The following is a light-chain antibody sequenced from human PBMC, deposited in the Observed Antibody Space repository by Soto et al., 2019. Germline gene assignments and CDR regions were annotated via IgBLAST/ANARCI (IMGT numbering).Light chain of an antibody. CDR2: GAS. Sequence: DIQMTQSPSSVSASIGDTVTITCRASQDISTLLAWYQQKPGKAPKLLIYGASTLESGVPSRFSGRGSGTDFTLTISSLQPEDFATYYCQQYNSYSYTFGQGTKLEIK. J-gene: IGKJ2*01. CDR3: QQYNSYSYT. V-gene: IGKV1D-12*01. CDR1: QDISTL.